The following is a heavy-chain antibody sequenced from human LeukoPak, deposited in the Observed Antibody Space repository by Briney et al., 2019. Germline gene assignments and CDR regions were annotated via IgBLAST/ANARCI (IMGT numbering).Heavy chain of an antibody. CDR2: SYTSGST. V-gene: IGHV4-4*07. D-gene: IGHD1-7*01. CDR3: ARDAGTGSTGNYYYYMDV. Sequence: PSETLSLTCTVSGGSISSYYWSWIRQSAGKGLEWIGRSYTSGSTNYNPSLESRVTISVDKSKNQFSLKLSSVTAADTAVYYCARDAGTGSTGNYYYYMDVWGKGTTVTVSS. J-gene: IGHJ6*03. CDR1: GGSISSYY.